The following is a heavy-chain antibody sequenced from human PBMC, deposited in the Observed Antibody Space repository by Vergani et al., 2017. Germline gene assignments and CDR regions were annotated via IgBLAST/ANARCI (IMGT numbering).Heavy chain of an antibody. Sequence: QVQLQESGPGLVKPSETLSLTCTVSGGSISSYYWSWIRQPPGKGLEWIGYIYYSGSTNYNPSLKSRVTISVDTSKNQFSLKLSSVTAADTAVYYCARGRPPLMAPITMVRGVKMNAFDIWGQGTMVTVSS. J-gene: IGHJ3*02. D-gene: IGHD3-10*01. V-gene: IGHV4-59*12. CDR3: ARGRPPLMAPITMVRGVKMNAFDI. CDR1: GGSISSYY. CDR2: IYYSGST.